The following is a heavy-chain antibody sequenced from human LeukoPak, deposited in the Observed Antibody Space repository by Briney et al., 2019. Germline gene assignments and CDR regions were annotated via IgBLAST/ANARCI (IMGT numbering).Heavy chain of an antibody. V-gene: IGHV1-2*02. D-gene: IGHD3-22*01. CDR3: ARGINYYDSSGYYYY. CDR1: GYTFTGYY. Sequence: ASVKVSCKASGYTFTGYYMHWVRQAPGQGLEWMGWINTNSGGTNYAQKFQGRVTMTRDTSISTAYMELSRLRSDDTAVYYCARGINYYDSSGYYYYWGQGTLVTVSS. CDR2: INTNSGGT. J-gene: IGHJ4*02.